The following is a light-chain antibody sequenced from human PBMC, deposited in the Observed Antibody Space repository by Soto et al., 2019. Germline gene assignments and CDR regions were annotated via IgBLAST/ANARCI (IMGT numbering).Light chain of an antibody. V-gene: IGKV3-20*01. CDR3: QKYGGSPIT. CDR1: QSVSSH. J-gene: IGKJ5*01. CDR2: DAS. Sequence: VLTQSPATLSLSPGERATVSCRASQSVSSHLAWYQQKSGQAPRLLIYDASSRASGVPARLSGSGSGTDLNLTISRLEPEDFALYYCQKYGGSPITFGLGTRLEIK.